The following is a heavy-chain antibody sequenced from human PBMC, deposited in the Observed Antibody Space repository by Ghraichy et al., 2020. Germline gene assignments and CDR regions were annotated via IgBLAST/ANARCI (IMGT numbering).Heavy chain of an antibody. CDR1: GGSISSSSYY. J-gene: IGHJ6*02. Sequence: SETLSLTCTVSGGSISSSSYYWGWIRQPPGKGLEWIGSIYYSGSTYYNPSLKSRVTISVDTSKNQFSLKLSSVTAADTAVYYCAMTYYGDLYGMDVWGQGTTVTVSS. V-gene: IGHV4-39*07. D-gene: IGHD4-17*01. CDR3: AMTYYGDLYGMDV. CDR2: IYYSGST.